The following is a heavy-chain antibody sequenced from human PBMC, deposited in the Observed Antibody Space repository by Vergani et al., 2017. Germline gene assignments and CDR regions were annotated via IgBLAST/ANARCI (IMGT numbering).Heavy chain of an antibody. D-gene: IGHD6-19*01. J-gene: IGHJ6*02. Sequence: QVQLVQSGAEVKKPGASVKVSCKASGYTFTSYGISWVRQAPGQGLEWMGWISAYNGNTNYAQKLQGRVTMTTDTSTSTAYMELRSLRSDDTAVYYCAGRLDGSGWLDYYYYYGMDVWGQGTTVTVSS. CDR3: AGRLDGSGWLDYYYYYGMDV. V-gene: IGHV1-18*01. CDR1: GYTFTSYG. CDR2: ISAYNGNT.